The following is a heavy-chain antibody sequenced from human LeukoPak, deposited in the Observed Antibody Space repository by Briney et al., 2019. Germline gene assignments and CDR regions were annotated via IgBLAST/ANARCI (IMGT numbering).Heavy chain of an antibody. CDR3: AKVAFGELLSYDY. CDR1: GFTFTTYA. D-gene: IGHD3-10*01. J-gene: IGHJ4*02. V-gene: IGHV3-23*01. CDR2: ISGSGGST. Sequence: PGESLRLSCAASGFTFTTYAMSWVRQAPGKGLERVSTISGSGGSTYYADSVKGRFTISRDNSKSTLYLQMNSLRAEDTAVYYCAKVAFGELLSYDYWGQGTLVTVSS.